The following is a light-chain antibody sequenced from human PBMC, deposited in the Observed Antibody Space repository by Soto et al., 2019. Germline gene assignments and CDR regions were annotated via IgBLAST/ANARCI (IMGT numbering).Light chain of an antibody. V-gene: IGKV2-28*01. J-gene: IGKJ1*01. CDR2: LGS. Sequence: DIVMTQSPLSLPVTPGEPASISCRSSQSLVHSNGYNYLDWYLQKPGQSPQLXIYLGSNRESGVPDRFSGSGSGTDFTLKISRVEAEDVGVYYCMQALQSTWTFGQGTQVDIK. CDR1: QSLVHSNGYNY. CDR3: MQALQSTWT.